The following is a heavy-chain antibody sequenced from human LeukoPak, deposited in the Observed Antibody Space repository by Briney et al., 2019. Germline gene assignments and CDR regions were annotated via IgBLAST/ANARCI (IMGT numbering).Heavy chain of an antibody. Sequence: PSETLSLTCTVSGGSISSYYWSWIRQPAGKGLEWIGRIYTSGSTNYNPSLKSRVTMSVDTSKNQFSLKLSSVTAADTAVYYCARGLIQDIVVVPAATKQWLVRSTFDYWGQGTLVTVSS. V-gene: IGHV4-4*07. J-gene: IGHJ4*02. CDR3: ARGLIQDIVVVPAATKQWLVRSTFDY. D-gene: IGHD2-2*01. CDR1: GGSISSYY. CDR2: IYTSGST.